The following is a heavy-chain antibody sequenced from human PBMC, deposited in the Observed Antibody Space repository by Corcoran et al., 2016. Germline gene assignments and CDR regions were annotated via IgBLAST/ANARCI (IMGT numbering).Heavy chain of an antibody. CDR1: GYTFTSYY. CDR2: INPSGGST. CDR3: AGRGPDYYYGMDV. J-gene: IGHJ6*02. Sequence: QVQLVQSGAEVKKPGASVKVSCKASGYTFTSYYMHWVRQAPGQGLEWMGIINPSGGSTSYAQKFQGRVTMTRDTSTSTVYMGLSSLRSEDTAVYYWAGRGPDYYYGMDVWGQGTTVTVSS. V-gene: IGHV1-46*01. D-gene: IGHD3-10*01.